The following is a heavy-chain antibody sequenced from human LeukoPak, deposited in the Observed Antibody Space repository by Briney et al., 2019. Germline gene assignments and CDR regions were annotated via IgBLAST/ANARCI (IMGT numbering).Heavy chain of an antibody. D-gene: IGHD1-7*01. CDR1: GFTFDEYA. CDR3: ARGEYNWNYYFDY. J-gene: IGHJ4*02. Sequence: AGGSLRFSGAASGFTFDEYAMHWVRQAPGKGLEWVSLISWDGASAYYEDSVKGRFTISRDNTKNSLYLQMNSLGAEDTDDYSCARGEYNWNYYFDYWGQGTLVPVSS. V-gene: IGHV3-43D*03. CDR2: ISWDGASA.